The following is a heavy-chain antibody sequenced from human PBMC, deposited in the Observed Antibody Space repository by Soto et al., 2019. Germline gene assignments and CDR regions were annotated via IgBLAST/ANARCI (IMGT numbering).Heavy chain of an antibody. D-gene: IGHD3-3*01. V-gene: IGHV4-4*07. CDR3: ARGQRFSDWFDP. Sequence: PSETLSLTCSVSGGTISGYYWTWIRQPAGKGLEWIGRIYSSGNTKYNPSFQSRVTMSLDTSNNQFSLRLTSVTAADTAVYYCARGQRFSDWFDPWGQGTLVTVSS. CDR1: GGTISGYY. CDR2: IYSSGNT. J-gene: IGHJ5*02.